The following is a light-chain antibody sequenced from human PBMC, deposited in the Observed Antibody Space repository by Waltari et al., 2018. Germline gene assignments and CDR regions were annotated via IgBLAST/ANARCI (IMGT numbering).Light chain of an antibody. CDR1: SRVFGGYHY. J-gene: IGLJ3*02. CDR3: TSPTSSRTWV. CDR2: EVN. Sequence: QSALTQPASVSGSPGQPITISCSGTSRVFGGYHYVSWYQHLPGTAPKVMIYEVNNRPSGVSNRFSGSKSGNTASLTISGLQAEDEADYYCTSPTSSRTWVFGGGTKLTVL. V-gene: IGLV2-14*01.